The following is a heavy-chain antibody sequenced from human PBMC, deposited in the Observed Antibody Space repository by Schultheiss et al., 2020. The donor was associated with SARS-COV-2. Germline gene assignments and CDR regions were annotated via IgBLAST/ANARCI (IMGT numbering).Heavy chain of an antibody. CDR1: GGSFSGYY. V-gene: IGHV4-34*01. J-gene: IGHJ4*02. Sequence: SQTLSLTCAVYGGSFSGYYWSWIRQPPGKGLEWIGEINHSGSTNYNPSLKSRVTISVDTSKNQFSLKLSSVTAADTAVYYCARVSGYSYGSRIAAAGTIDYWGQGTLVTVSS. CDR2: INHSGST. CDR3: ARVSGYSYGSRIAAAGTIDY. D-gene: IGHD6-13*01.